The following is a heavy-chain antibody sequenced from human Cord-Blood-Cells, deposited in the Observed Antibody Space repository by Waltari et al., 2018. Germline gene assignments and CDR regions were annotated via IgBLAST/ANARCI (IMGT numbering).Heavy chain of an antibody. D-gene: IGHD2-2*01. CDR2: ISSSGSTI. CDR3: ARGPRVVPADYYYYYYMDV. V-gene: IGHV3-11*04. CDR1: GFTFSDYY. Sequence: QVQLVESGGGLVKPGGSLRLSCAASGFTFSDYYMSWLRQAPGKGLEWVSYISSSGSTIYYADSVKGRFTIPRDNAKNSLYLQMNSLRAEDTAVYYCARGPRVVPADYYYYYYMDVWGKGTTVTVSS. J-gene: IGHJ6*03.